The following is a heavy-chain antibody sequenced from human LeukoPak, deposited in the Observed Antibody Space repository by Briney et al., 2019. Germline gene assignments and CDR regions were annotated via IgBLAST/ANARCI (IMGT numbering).Heavy chain of an antibody. V-gene: IGHV4-31*03. D-gene: IGHD1-1*01. CDR3: AREPTGTFDF. CDR2: IYYSGST. CDR1: GGSISSGGYY. Sequence: SETLSLTCTVSGGSISSGGYYWSWIRQHPGKGLEWIGYIYYSGSTYYNPSLKSRVTISVDTSKNQFSLKLSSVTAADTAVYYCAREPTGTFDFWGQGPLVTVSS. J-gene: IGHJ4*02.